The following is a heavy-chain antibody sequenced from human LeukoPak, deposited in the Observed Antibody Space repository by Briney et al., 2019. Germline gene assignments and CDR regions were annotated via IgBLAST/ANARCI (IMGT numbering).Heavy chain of an antibody. V-gene: IGHV3-48*04. D-gene: IGHD2-8*02. Sequence: GGSLRHSCAASGFTFNTYSMNWVRQAPGKGLEWVSNIISRGDTTHYAASVKGRFTISRDNAKNSVFLHLNSLRGDDTAVYYCARGRGYCTGVSCDIDYWGQGTLVTVSS. CDR1: GFTFNTYS. CDR2: IISRGDTT. J-gene: IGHJ4*02. CDR3: ARGRGYCTGVSCDIDY.